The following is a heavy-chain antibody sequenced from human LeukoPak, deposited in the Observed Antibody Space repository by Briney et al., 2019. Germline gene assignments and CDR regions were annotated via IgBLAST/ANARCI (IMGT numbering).Heavy chain of an antibody. D-gene: IGHD2-21*02. CDR2: IYPGDSDT. V-gene: IGHV5-51*01. Sequence: PGESLKISCKGSGYTFTNYWIGWVRQMPGKGLEWMGIIYPGDSDTRYSPSFQGQVTISADKSISTAYLQWSSLKASDTAMYYCAKSRSQGAYCGGDCRYFDYWGQGTLVTVSS. J-gene: IGHJ4*02. CDR1: GYTFTNYW. CDR3: AKSRSQGAYCGGDCRYFDY.